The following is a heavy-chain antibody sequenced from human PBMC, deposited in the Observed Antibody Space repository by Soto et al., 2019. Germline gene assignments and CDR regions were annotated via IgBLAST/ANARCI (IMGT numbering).Heavy chain of an antibody. CDR1: GGSVSSGSYY. J-gene: IGHJ4*02. V-gene: IGHV4-61*01. CDR2: IYYSGST. D-gene: IGHD2-15*01. CDR3: ARGLVVVVAAEFDY. Sequence: QVQLQESGPGLVKPSETLSLTCTVSGGSVSSGSYYWSWIRQPPGKGLEWIGYIYYSGSTNYNPSLKSRVTISVDTSNNQFSLKLSSVTAADTAVYYCARGLVVVVAAEFDYWGQGTLVTVSS.